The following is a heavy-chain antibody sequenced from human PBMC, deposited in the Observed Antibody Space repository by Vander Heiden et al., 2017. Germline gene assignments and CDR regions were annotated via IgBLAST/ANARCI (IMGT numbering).Heavy chain of an antibody. V-gene: IGHV1-2*02. Sequence: QVQLVQSGTEVKKPGASVKVSCRTSGDSFNDNNIQWLRQAPGQGLEWMGWVDPKSGSAHYAKRFEDRVTMTRDTSIRSVFMELGGLISNDTAVYYCARGTTASLLHLWGQGTLVIVSS. J-gene: IGHJ1*01. D-gene: IGHD5-18*01. CDR3: ARGTTASLLHL. CDR1: GDSFNDNN. CDR2: VDPKSGSA.